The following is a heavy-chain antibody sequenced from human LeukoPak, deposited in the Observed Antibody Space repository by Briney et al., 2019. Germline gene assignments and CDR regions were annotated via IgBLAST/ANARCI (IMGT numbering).Heavy chain of an antibody. CDR1: GYTLIGYY. CDR2: INPNSGGT. CDR3: ARGDSSGYYDAFDI. V-gene: IGHV1-2*02. J-gene: IGHJ3*02. D-gene: IGHD3-22*01. Sequence: ASVKVSCKASGYTLIGYYMHWVRQAPGQGLEWMGWINPNSGGTNYAQNFQGRVTMTRDTSISTAYMELSRLRSDDTAVYYCARGDSSGYYDAFDIWGQGTMVTVSS.